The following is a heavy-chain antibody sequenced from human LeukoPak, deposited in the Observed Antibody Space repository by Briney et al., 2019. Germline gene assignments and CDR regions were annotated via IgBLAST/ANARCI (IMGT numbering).Heavy chain of an antibody. Sequence: SVKVSCKASGGTFSSYAISWVRQAPGQGLEWMGGIIPIFGTANYAQKFQGRVTITADKSTSTAYMELSSLRSEDTAVYYCARAITMVRGVIIIGAFDIWGQGTMVTVSS. V-gene: IGHV1-69*06. J-gene: IGHJ3*02. CDR1: GGTFSSYA. CDR2: IIPIFGTA. CDR3: ARAITMVRGVIIIGAFDI. D-gene: IGHD3-10*01.